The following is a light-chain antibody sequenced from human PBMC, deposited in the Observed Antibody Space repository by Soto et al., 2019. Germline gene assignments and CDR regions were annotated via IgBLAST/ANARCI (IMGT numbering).Light chain of an antibody. J-gene: IGKJ1*01. CDR2: GAS. Sequence: EIVLTQSPGTLSLSPGERATLSCRASQSVSRSYIAWYHQKPGQAPRLLIYGASSRATGIPYRFSGSGSGTDFTLTISRLEPEDFAVYYCQQYDVSPRTFGQGTKVEIK. V-gene: IGKV3-20*01. CDR3: QQYDVSPRT. CDR1: QSVSRSY.